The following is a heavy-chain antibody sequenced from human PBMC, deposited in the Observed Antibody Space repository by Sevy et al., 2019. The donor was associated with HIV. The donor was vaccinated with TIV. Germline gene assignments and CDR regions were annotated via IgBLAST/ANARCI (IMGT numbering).Heavy chain of an antibody. J-gene: IGHJ4*02. Sequence: GGSLRLSCAASGFTFSGYSMNWVRQAPGKELEWVSSIDSSSSTIYYADSVRGRFTISRDNAKNSLYLQMNSLRDEDTAVYYCARDLGDYYGSQIWGQGTLVTVSS. CDR1: GFTFSGYS. V-gene: IGHV3-48*02. CDR2: IDSSSSTI. D-gene: IGHD3-10*01. CDR3: ARDLGDYYGSQI.